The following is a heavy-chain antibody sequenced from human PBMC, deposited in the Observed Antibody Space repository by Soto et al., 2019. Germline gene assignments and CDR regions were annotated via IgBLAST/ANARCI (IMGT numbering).Heavy chain of an antibody. CDR2: ISSSGNT. D-gene: IGHD3-22*01. Sequence: LSLTCTVSDGSISNFYWSWIRQPPGKGLEWIGYISSSGNTNYNPSLKSRVSISVDTSKKQFSLNLTSVTAADTAVYYCARAPMVLTRSYFDSWGQGTPVTVSS. V-gene: IGHV4-59*01. J-gene: IGHJ4*02. CDR1: DGSISNFY. CDR3: ARAPMVLTRSYFDS.